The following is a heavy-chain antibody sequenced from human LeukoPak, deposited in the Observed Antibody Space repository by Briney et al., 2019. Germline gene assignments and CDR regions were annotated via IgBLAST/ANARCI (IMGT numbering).Heavy chain of an antibody. V-gene: IGHV3-30-3*01. CDR1: GFAFSRFA. J-gene: IGHJ4*02. Sequence: PGGSLRLSCVASGFAFSRFAMHWVRQAPGKGLEWVALISNDGSKKYYADSVKGRFTISRDNSKHTLYMEINSLRVEDTAVYFCATTYDVLTAYYPFDYWGQGTLVSVSS. CDR2: ISNDGSKK. D-gene: IGHD3-9*01. CDR3: ATTYDVLTAYYPFDY.